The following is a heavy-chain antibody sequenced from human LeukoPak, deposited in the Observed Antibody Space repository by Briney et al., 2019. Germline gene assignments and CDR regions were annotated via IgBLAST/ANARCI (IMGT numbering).Heavy chain of an antibody. D-gene: IGHD2-2*02. CDR1: GYTFTGYY. Sequence: ASVKVSRKASGYTFTGYYMHWVRQAPGQGLEWMGWINPNSGGTNYAQKFQGRVTMTRDTSISTAYMELSRLRSDDTAVYYCARDILDCSSTSCYTGDVWGKGTTVTVSS. V-gene: IGHV1-2*02. J-gene: IGHJ6*04. CDR2: INPNSGGT. CDR3: ARDILDCSSTSCYTGDV.